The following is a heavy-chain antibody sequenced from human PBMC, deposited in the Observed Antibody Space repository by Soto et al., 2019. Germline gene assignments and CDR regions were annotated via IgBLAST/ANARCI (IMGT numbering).Heavy chain of an antibody. CDR1: GASIKSYH. V-gene: IGHV4-4*07. Sequence: QVQLQESGPGLVKASETLSLTCAVSGASIKSYHWSWIRQPAGKGLEWVGRVRHTGDTNYNPSLKSRVTMTMDTSRNEISLKMTSVTAADTAVYFCAKDVSSRRWFDPWGQGVLVIVSS. J-gene: IGHJ5*02. CDR2: VRHTGDT. CDR3: AKDVSSRRWFDP.